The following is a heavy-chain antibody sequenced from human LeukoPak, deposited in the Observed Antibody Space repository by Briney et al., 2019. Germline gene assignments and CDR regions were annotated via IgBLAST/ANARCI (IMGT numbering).Heavy chain of an antibody. CDR1: GFTFSSYA. J-gene: IGHJ4*02. D-gene: IGHD2-8*02. CDR2: ISSSTLKI. CDR3: ATYRQVLLPFES. Sequence: PGGYLRLSCAASGFTFSSYAMTWVRQAPGKGLEWVSAISSSTLKIYYADSVKGRFTISRDNSKSTLSLQMNSLRAEDTAIYYCATYRQVLLPFESWGQGTLVTVSS. V-gene: IGHV3-23*01.